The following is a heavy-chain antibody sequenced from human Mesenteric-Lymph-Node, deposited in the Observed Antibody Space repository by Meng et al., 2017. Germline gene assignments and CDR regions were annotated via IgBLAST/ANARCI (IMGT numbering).Heavy chain of an antibody. V-gene: IGHV1-2*02. CDR2: INPNSGGT. CDR3: ARRGRVAQGLDAFDL. J-gene: IGHJ3*01. Sequence: ASVKVSCKASGYTFTGYYMHWVRQAPGQGLEWMGWINPNSGGTNYAQKFQGRVTMTRDTSISTAYMELSRLRSDDTAVYYCARRGRVAQGLDAFDLWGQGTVVTVSS. CDR1: GYTFTGYY. D-gene: IGHD3-10*01.